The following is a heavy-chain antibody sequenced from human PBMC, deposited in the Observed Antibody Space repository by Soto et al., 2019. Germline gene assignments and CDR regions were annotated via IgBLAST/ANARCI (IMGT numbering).Heavy chain of an antibody. CDR3: ARRDFYDSSGYPFDY. V-gene: IGHV5-51*01. CDR2: IYPGDSDT. D-gene: IGHD3-22*01. J-gene: IGHJ4*02. CDR1: GYIFSNYW. Sequence: ESLKISCKVSGYIFSNYWIGWVRQMPGKHLEWMGIIYPGDSDTTYSPSFQGRVTLSVDKSISTAYLQWTSLQASDTAMYYCARRDFYDSSGYPFDYWGQGTPVTVSS.